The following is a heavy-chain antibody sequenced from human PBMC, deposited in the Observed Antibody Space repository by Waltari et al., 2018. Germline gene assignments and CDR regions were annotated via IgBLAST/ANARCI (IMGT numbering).Heavy chain of an antibody. Sequence: QVQLVQSGAEVKKPGASVKVSCQACGYTFPSYDSNWVGQATGQGREWMEWMNPHRGNTGYAQKFQGRVTITRNTSISTAYMELSSLRSEDTAVYYCARGPTDSSGYYYDYWGQGTLVTVSS. J-gene: IGHJ4*02. D-gene: IGHD3-22*01. CDR1: GYTFPSYD. CDR3: ARGPTDSSGYYYDY. V-gene: IGHV1-8*03. CDR2: MNPHRGNT.